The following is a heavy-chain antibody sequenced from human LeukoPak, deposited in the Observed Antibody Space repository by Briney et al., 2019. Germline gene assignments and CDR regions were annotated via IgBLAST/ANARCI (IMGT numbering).Heavy chain of an antibody. Sequence: ASVKVSRKASVYTYISYDINWVRQAPGQGLEWMGWINPNSGGRNYAQKFQGRVTMTRDTSISTAYMELSRLRSDDTAVYYCARGGIGYCSGGSCYAILSDLYYFDYWGQGTLVTVSS. V-gene: IGHV1-2*02. J-gene: IGHJ4*02. CDR2: INPNSGGR. CDR3: ARGGIGYCSGGSCYAILSDLYYFDY. D-gene: IGHD2-15*01. CDR1: VYTYISYD.